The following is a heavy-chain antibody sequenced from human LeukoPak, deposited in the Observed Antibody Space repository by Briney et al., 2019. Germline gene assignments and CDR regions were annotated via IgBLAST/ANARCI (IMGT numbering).Heavy chain of an antibody. V-gene: IGHV4-61*02. CDR2: IYTSGST. J-gene: IGHJ4*02. D-gene: IGHD6-13*01. Sequence: SQTLSLTCTVSGGSISSGSYYWSWIRQPAGKGLEWIGRIYTSGSTNYNPSLKSRVTISVDTSKNQFSLKLSSVTAADTAVYYCAVGIAAAGTFSDDYWGQGTLVTVSS. CDR1: GGSISSGSYY. CDR3: AVGIAAAGTFSDDY.